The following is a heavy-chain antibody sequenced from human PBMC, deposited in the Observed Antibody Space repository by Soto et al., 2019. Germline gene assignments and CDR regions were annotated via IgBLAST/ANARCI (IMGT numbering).Heavy chain of an antibody. Sequence: WTWIRQPPGKGLEWIGYIYHSGSTKFNPSLKSRVTISLDTSKNQVSLKLSSVTAADTAVYYCAREVLRSTFYFDSWGQGTLVTVSS. D-gene: IGHD3-16*01. CDR3: AREVLRSTFYFDS. V-gene: IGHV4-59*01. CDR2: IYHSGST. J-gene: IGHJ4*02.